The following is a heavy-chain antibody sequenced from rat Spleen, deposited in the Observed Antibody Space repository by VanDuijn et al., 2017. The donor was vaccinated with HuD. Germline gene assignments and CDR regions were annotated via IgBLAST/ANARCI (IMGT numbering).Heavy chain of an antibody. V-gene: IGHV5S13*01. D-gene: IGHD1-11*01. CDR3: AKEANYGGLMDA. Sequence: EVQLVESGGVLVQPGRSLKVSCAASGFTFSNYGMGWVRQAPTKGLEWVASISIGGGNTYYRDSVKGRFTISRDNAENTVYLQMNSLTSEDTATYYCAKEANYGGLMDAWGQGASVTVSS. CDR1: GFTFSNYG. J-gene: IGHJ4*01. CDR2: ISIGGGNT.